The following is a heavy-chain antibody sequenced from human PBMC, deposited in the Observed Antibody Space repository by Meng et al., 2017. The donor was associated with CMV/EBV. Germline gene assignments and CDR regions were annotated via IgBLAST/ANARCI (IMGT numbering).Heavy chain of an antibody. V-gene: IGHV1-69*05. Sequence: SVKVSCKASGYTFTSYAMHWVRQATGQGLEWMGWIIPIFGTANYAQKFQGTVTITTDESTSTAYMELSSLRSEDTAVYYCARGYCSSTSCYTPQPGLEYYYYYYGMDVRGQGTTVTVSS. J-gene: IGHJ6*02. D-gene: IGHD2-2*02. CDR1: GYTFTSYA. CDR3: ARGYCSSTSCYTPQPGLEYYYYYYGMDV. CDR2: IIPIFGTA.